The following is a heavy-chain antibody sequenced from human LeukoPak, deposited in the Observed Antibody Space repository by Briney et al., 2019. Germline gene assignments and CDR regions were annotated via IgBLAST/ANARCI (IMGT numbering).Heavy chain of an antibody. CDR2: MNPKSANT. CDR1: GYIFTNYD. CDR3: ARGSIAARDGRGQLDY. V-gene: IGHV1-8*02. Sequence: ASVKVSCKASGYIFTNYDIHWVRQATGQGLEWMAWMNPKSANTGYAQKFQGRVTVTRNTSISTAYMELNGLSFDDTAVYYCARGSIAARDGRGQLDYWGQGTLVTVSS. J-gene: IGHJ4*02. D-gene: IGHD6-6*01.